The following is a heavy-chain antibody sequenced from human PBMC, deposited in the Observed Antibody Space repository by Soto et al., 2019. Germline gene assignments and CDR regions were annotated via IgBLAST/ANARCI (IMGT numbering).Heavy chain of an antibody. Sequence: PSETLSLTCTVSGGSVNRKNYYWSWIRRPPGKGREWMGYVEIGGSPKYDPSLRSRGTISVDTSKNQFSLKLISVTAADTAVYYCARAENPLHFDYWGQGTVVTVSS. V-gene: IGHV4-61*01. CDR3: ARAENPLHFDY. CDR2: VEIGGSP. J-gene: IGHJ4*02. CDR1: GGSVNRKNYY.